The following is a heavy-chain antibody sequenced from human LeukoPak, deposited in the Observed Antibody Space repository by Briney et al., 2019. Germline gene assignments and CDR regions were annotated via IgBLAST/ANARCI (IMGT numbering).Heavy chain of an antibody. CDR1: GYTFSSYW. J-gene: IGHJ4*02. CDR2: IYPGDLDT. CDR3: ARGRPIDY. V-gene: IGHV5-51*01. Sequence: GESLKISCEGSGYTFSSYWIAWVRQMPGKGLEYMGIIYPGDLDTRYSPSFQGQVTISVDKSISTAYLQWSSLKASDTAMYYCARGRPIDYWGQGTLVTVSS.